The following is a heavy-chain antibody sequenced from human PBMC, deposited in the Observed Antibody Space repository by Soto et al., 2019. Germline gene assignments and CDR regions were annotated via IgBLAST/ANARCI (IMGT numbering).Heavy chain of an antibody. Sequence: PSETLSLTCTVSGGSISSSRYYWGWIRQPPGKGREWIGSSYYSGSTYYNPSLKSRGTISLDTSKNQFSLKLSSVTDADTAVYYCVRQIVCSIYMDVWGKGTTVTVSS. D-gene: IGHD2-15*01. CDR3: VRQIVCSIYMDV. CDR1: GGSISSSRYY. J-gene: IGHJ6*03. V-gene: IGHV4-39*01. CDR2: SYYSGST.